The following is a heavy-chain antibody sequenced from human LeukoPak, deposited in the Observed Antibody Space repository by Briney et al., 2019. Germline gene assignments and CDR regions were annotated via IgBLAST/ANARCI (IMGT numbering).Heavy chain of an antibody. CDR1: GFTFSGSA. Sequence: GGSLRLSCAASGFTFSGSAMHWVRQASGKGLEWVGRIRSKANSYATAYAASVKGRFTISRDDSKNTAYLQMNSLKTEDTAVYYCTSTYDILTGYRDYWGQGTLVTVSS. CDR3: TSTYDILTGYRDY. CDR2: IRSKANSYAT. J-gene: IGHJ4*02. D-gene: IGHD3-9*01. V-gene: IGHV3-73*01.